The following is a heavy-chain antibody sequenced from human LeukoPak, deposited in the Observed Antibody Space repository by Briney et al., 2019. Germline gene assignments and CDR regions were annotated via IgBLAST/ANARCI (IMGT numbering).Heavy chain of an antibody. V-gene: IGHV3-30-3*01. J-gene: IGHJ4*02. CDR2: ISYDGSNK. CDR1: GFTFSSYA. Sequence: GGSLRLSCAASGFTFSSYAMHWVRQAPGKGLEWVAVISYDGSNKYYADSVKGRFTISRDNSKNTLYLQMNSLRAEDTAVYYCARAGFDYWGQGTLVTVSS. CDR3: ARAGFDY.